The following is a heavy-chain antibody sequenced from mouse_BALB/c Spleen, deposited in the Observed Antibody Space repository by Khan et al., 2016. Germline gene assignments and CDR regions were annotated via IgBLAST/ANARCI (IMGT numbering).Heavy chain of an antibody. J-gene: IGHJ2*01. CDR1: GFDFSRYW. D-gene: IGHD1-3*01. CDR3: AREGPDNSYFDS. CDR2: ISPDSSTI. V-gene: IGHV4-1*02. Sequence: EVKLLESGGGLVQPGGSLKLSCAASGFDFSRYWMSWVRQAPGKGLEWIGEISPDSSTINYTPSLEDKFIISRDNAKDTRYLQMSKVRSEDTARYYCAREGPDNSYFDSWGQGTTLSVSS.